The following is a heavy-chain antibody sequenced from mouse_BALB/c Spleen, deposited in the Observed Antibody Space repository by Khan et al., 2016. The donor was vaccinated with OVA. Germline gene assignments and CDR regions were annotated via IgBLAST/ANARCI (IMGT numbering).Heavy chain of an antibody. J-gene: IGHJ2*01. Sequence: QVRLQQSGAELAKPGASVKMSCKASGYTFINYWILWIKQRPGQGLEWIGYINPSTGYTEYNQNFKDKATLTADKSSSTAYMQLSSLTSEDSTVDDCARRGLRGDFDYWGQGTTLTVSA. CDR1: GYTFINYW. D-gene: IGHD1-1*01. CDR2: INPSTGYT. V-gene: IGHV1-7*01. CDR3: ARRGLRGDFDY.